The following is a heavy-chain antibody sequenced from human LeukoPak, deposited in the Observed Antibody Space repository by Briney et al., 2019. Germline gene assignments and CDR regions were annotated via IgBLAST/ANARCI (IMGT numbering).Heavy chain of an antibody. Sequence: PSGTLSLTCAVYGGSFSGYYWSWIRQPPGKGLEWIGEINHSGSTNYNPSLKSRVTISVDTSKNQFSLKLSSVTAADTAVYYCARFRPTYSSGWYGHDYWGQGTLVTVSS. CDR3: ARFRPTYSSGWYGHDY. D-gene: IGHD6-19*01. CDR1: GGSFSGYY. V-gene: IGHV4-34*01. CDR2: INHSGST. J-gene: IGHJ4*02.